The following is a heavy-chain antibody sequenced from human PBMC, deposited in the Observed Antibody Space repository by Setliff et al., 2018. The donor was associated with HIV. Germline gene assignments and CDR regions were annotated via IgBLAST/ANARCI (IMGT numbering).Heavy chain of an antibody. CDR3: VRMFNKFDSGFYYRGLDI. CDR1: GFTFSDYY. V-gene: IGHV4-59*04. CDR2: LHSDGTT. J-gene: IGHJ3*02. D-gene: IGHD3-22*01. Sequence: GSLRLSCAASGFTFSDYYMGWIRQAPGKGLEWVGSLHSDGTTYDNASLRSRLTMSVDTSKNQFSLRLTSVTAADTAIYYCVRMFNKFDSGFYYRGLDIWGQGTVVTVSS.